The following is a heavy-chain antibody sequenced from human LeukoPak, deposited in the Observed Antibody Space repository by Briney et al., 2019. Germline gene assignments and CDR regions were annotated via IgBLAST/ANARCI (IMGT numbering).Heavy chain of an antibody. J-gene: IGHJ6*04. CDR3: AREPDHYYDSSGYYPTRMDV. CDR1: GGTFSSYA. D-gene: IGHD3-22*01. CDR2: IIPIFGTA. Sequence: SVKVSYKASGGTFSSYAISWVRQAPGQGLEWMGRIIPIFGTANYAQKFQGRVTITTDESTSTAYMELSSLRSEDTAVYYCAREPDHYYDSSGYYPTRMDVWGKGTTVAVSS. V-gene: IGHV1-69*05.